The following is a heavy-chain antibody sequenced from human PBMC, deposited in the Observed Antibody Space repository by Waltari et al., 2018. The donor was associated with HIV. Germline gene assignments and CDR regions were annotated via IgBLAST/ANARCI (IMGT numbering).Heavy chain of an antibody. V-gene: IGHV3-9*01. CDR3: AKDMGIFYAYGMDV. Sequence: EAQLVESGGGSVQPGRSLRLSCAASGFTFGTYAMNWVRQAPGKALEWVSGISWNSGKIEYADSVKGRFTISRDNGKNSLYLQMNRLRSEDTGLYYCAKDMGIFYAYGMDVWGQGTAVTVSS. CDR1: GFTFGTYA. J-gene: IGHJ6*02. D-gene: IGHD2-8*01. CDR2: ISWNSGKI.